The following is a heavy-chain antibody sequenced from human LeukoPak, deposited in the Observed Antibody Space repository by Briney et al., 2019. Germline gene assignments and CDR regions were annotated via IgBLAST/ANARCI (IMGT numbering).Heavy chain of an antibody. Sequence: GGSLRLSCAASGLTFSSYWMSWVRQAPGRGLEWVANIKQDGSEKYYVDSVKGRFTISRDNAKNSLYLQMNSLRAEDTAVYYCARGAAMVDYWGQGTLVTVSS. CDR2: IKQDGSEK. J-gene: IGHJ4*02. D-gene: IGHD5-18*01. CDR3: ARGAAMVDY. V-gene: IGHV3-7*01. CDR1: GLTFSSYW.